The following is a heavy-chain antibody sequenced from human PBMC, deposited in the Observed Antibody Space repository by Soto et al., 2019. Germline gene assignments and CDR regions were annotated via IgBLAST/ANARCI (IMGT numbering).Heavy chain of an antibody. CDR1: GFTFSSYG. Sequence: QVQLVESGGGVVQPGRSLRLSCAASGFTFSSYGMHWVRQAPGKGLEWVAVISYDGSNKYYADSVKGRFTISRDNSKNTLYLQLNSLRAEDTAVYSCAKASGRAARSPFDYWGQGTLVTVSS. D-gene: IGHD6-6*01. CDR3: AKASGRAARSPFDY. CDR2: ISYDGSNK. J-gene: IGHJ4*02. V-gene: IGHV3-30*18.